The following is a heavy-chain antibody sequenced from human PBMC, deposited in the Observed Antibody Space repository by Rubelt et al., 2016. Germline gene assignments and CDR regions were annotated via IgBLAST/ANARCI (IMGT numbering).Heavy chain of an antibody. J-gene: IGHJ4*02. CDR3: ARVRAAAGRFLFDY. CDR2: INWNGGST. CDR1: GFTFDDYG. D-gene: IGHD6-13*01. V-gene: IGHV3-20*01. Sequence: PGGSLRLSCAASGFTFDDYGMSWVRQAPGKGLEWVSGINWNGGSTGYADSVKGRFTISRDNAKNSLYLQMNSLRAEDTALYHCARVRAAAGRFLFDYWGQGTLVTVSS.